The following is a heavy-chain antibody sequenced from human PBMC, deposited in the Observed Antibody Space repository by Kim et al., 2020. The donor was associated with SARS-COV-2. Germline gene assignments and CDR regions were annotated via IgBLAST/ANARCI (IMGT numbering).Heavy chain of an antibody. J-gene: IGHJ4*02. V-gene: IGHV3-23*01. D-gene: IGHD3-10*01. Sequence: YAESVKGRFTISRDNSKNTLYLQMNGLRVEDTAVYYCAKQIDGMSSTFDSWGQGSLVTVSS. CDR3: AKQIDGMSSTFDS.